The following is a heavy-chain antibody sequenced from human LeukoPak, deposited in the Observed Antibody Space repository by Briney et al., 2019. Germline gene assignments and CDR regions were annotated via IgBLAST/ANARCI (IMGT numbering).Heavy chain of an antibody. CDR3: AKDSAVSGSYPDASAI. CDR1: GFTFSSYA. V-gene: IGHV3-30-3*01. J-gene: IGHJ3*02. Sequence: PGGSLRLSCAASGFTFSSYAMHWVRQAPGKGLEWVAVISYDGSNKYYADSVKGRFTISRDNSKNTLYLQMNSLRAEDTAVYYCAKDSAVSGSYPDASAIWGQGTMVTVSS. D-gene: IGHD1-26*01. CDR2: ISYDGSNK.